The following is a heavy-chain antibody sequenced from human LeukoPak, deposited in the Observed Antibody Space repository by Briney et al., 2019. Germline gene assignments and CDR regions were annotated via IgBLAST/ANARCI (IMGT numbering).Heavy chain of an antibody. CDR1: GFTFSSYS. J-gene: IGHJ4*02. CDR3: ASAGIAAAGINYLDY. CDR2: ITSTSSYI. V-gene: IGHV3-21*06. D-gene: IGHD6-13*01. Sequence: GGSLRLSCAASGFTFSSYSMNWVRQAPGKGLEWVSSITSTSSYIYYADSVKGRFTISRDNAKNSVFLQMNSLRAEDTAVYYCASAGIAAAGINYLDYWGQGTLVTVSS.